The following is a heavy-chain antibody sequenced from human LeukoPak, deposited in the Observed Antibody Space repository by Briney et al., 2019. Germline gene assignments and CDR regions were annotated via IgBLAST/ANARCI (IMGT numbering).Heavy chain of an antibody. CDR3: ASGADILTGYYGY. D-gene: IGHD3-9*01. V-gene: IGHV3-21*01. J-gene: IGHJ4*02. CDR1: GFTFSSYS. Sequence: GGSLRLSCAASGFTFSSYSMNWVRQAPGKGLEWVSSISSSSSYIYYADSVRGRFTISRDNAKNSLYLQMNSLRAEDTAVYYCASGADILTGYYGYWGQGTLVTVSS. CDR2: ISSSSSYI.